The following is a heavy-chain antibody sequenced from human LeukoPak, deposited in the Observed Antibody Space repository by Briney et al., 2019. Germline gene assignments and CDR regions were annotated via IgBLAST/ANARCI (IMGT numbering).Heavy chain of an antibody. D-gene: IGHD3-22*01. J-gene: IGHJ3*02. CDR1: GFTVSSNY. V-gene: IGHV3-53*01. CDR3: ARDKYYDSSGYQVDAFDI. Sequence: PGGSLRLSCAASGFTVSSNYMSWVRQAPGKGLEWVAVIYSGGSTYYADSVKGRFTISRDNSKNTLYLQMNSLRAEDTAVYYCARDKYYDSSGYQVDAFDIWGQGTMVTVSS. CDR2: IYSGGST.